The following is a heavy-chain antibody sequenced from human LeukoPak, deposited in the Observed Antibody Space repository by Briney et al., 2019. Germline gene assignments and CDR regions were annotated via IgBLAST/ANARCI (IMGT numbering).Heavy chain of an antibody. CDR3: ARDRGSSGRLGRFDN. CDR2: IKQDGSEK. J-gene: IGHJ4*02. D-gene: IGHD6-19*01. Sequence: QPGGSLRLSCAASGFTLSTYWMTWVRQAPGKGLEWVANIKQDGSEKYYVDSVKGRFTIPRDNAKKLLYLQMNSLRVEDTAVYYCARDRGSSGRLGRFDNWGQGTLVTVSP. CDR1: GFTLSTYW. V-gene: IGHV3-7*01.